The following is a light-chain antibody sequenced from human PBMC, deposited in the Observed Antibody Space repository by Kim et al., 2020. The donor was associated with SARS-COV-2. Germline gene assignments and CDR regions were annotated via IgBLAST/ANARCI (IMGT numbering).Light chain of an antibody. J-gene: IGLJ2*01. V-gene: IGLV3-1*01. CDR1: KLGEKY. CDR2: QDT. CDR3: QAWDSKTVT. Sequence: SYELTQPPSVSVSPGQTASITCSGHKLGEKYTCWYQQKPGQSPVLLIYQDTKRPSGIPERFSGSNSGNTATLTISGTQAMDEADYHCQAWDSKTVTFGGGTKLTVL.